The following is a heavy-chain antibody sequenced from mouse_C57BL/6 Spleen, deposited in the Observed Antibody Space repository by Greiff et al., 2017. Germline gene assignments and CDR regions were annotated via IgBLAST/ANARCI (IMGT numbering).Heavy chain of an antibody. V-gene: IGHV1-82*01. Sequence: QVQLKESGPELVKPGASVKISCKASGYAFSSSWLNWVKQRPGKGLEWIGRIYPGDGDTNYNGKFKGKATLTADKSSSTAYMQLSSLTSEDSAVYFCARGDDYYGSSSSESQSFPNV. CDR1: GYAFSSSW. D-gene: IGHD1-1*01. CDR2: IYPGDGDT. CDR3: ARGDDYYGSSSSESQSFPNV. J-gene: IGHJ1*01.